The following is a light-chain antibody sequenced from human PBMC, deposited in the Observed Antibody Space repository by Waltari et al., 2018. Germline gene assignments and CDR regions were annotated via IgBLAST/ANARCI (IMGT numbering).Light chain of an antibody. CDR3: QQYAGSPKT. Sequence: EIVLTQSPGTLSLSPGERATLSCRASQSVSSSYLAWYQHKPGQAPRLLIYGASSRATGIPDRFSGSGSGTDFTLTISRLEPEDFAVYYCQQYAGSPKTFGQGTRLEIK. CDR2: GAS. J-gene: IGKJ5*01. CDR1: QSVSSSY. V-gene: IGKV3-20*01.